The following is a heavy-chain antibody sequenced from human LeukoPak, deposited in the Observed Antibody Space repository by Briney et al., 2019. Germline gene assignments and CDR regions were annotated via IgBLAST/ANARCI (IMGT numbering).Heavy chain of an antibody. V-gene: IGHV1-8*01. J-gene: IGHJ2*01. D-gene: IGHD2-15*01. CDR2: MNPNSGDT. CDR1: GYTFTSYV. CDR3: ARRGLGYCTVGNCPYWYFDL. Sequence: ASVKVSCKASGYTFTSYVINWVRQATGQGLEWMGWMNPNSGDTGYAQKFQGRVTMTRNTSITTAYMELRSLTSEDTAVYRCARRGLGYCTVGNCPYWYFDLWGRGTLVTVSS.